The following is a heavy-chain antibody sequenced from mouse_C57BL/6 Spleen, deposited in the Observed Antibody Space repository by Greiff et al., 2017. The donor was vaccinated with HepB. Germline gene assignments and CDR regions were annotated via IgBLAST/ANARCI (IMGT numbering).Heavy chain of an antibody. V-gene: IGHV5-9-1*02. J-gene: IGHJ2*01. CDR2: ISSGGDYI. CDR3: TRGGRGYYFDY. CDR1: GFTFSSYA. D-gene: IGHD1-2*01. Sequence: EVKVVESGEGLVKPGGSLKLSCAASGFTFSSYAMSWVRQTPEKRLEWVAYISSGGDYIYYADTVKGRFTISRDNARNTLYLQMSSLKSEDTAMYYCTRGGRGYYFDYWGQGTTLTVSS.